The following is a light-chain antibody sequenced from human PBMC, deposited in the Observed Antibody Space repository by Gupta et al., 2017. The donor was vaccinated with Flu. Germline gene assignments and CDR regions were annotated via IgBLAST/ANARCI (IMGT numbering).Light chain of an antibody. CDR1: TGPVSTSHY. Sequence: TVVTQEPSFSVSPGGTVTLACGLSTGPVSTSHYPSWYQQPPGHAPRTLIYSTKTRSSGVPDCFSGSILGNNAAPTITGAQADDESYYYCVLYMSTGMLVFGGGTKLTVL. J-gene: IGLJ3*02. CDR2: STK. V-gene: IGLV8-61*02. CDR3: VLYMSTGMLV.